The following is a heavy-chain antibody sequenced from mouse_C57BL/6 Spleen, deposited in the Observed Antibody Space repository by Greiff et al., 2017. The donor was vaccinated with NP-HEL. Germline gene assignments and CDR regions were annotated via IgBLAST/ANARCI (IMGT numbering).Heavy chain of an antibody. V-gene: IGHV5-4*01. D-gene: IGHD1-1*01. Sequence: EVQVVESGGGLVKPGGSLKLSCAASGFTFSSYAMSWVRQTPEKRLEWVATISDGGSYSYYPDNVKGRFTISRDNAKNNLYLQMSHLKSEDTAMYYCARDQDYGSSYEYFDVWGTGTTVTVSS. J-gene: IGHJ1*03. CDR3: ARDQDYGSSYEYFDV. CDR2: ISDGGSYS. CDR1: GFTFSSYA.